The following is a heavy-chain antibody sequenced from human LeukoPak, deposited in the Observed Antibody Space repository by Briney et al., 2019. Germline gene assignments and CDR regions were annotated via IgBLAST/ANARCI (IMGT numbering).Heavy chain of an antibody. CDR1: GGSITSTTYY. CDR3: ARQELGRLGMRAFDI. V-gene: IGHV4-39*01. J-gene: IGHJ3*02. D-gene: IGHD7-27*01. Sequence: PSETLSLTCAVSGGSITSTTYYWGWIRQPPGKGLEWIGRIHSNGNTYYNPSLESRVTISVDTSKNQFSLKLGSVTAADTAVYYCARQELGRLGMRAFDIWGQGTMVTVSS. CDR2: IHSNGNT.